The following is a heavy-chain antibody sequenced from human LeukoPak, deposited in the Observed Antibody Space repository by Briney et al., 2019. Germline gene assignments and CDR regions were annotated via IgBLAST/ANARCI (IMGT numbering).Heavy chain of an antibody. J-gene: IGHJ4*02. CDR2: ISGSGGST. V-gene: IGHV3-23*01. CDR3: ARYSSDYFDY. CDR1: GFTFSSYA. Sequence: GGTLRLSCAASGFTFSSYAMSWVPQAPGKGLEWVSAISGSGGSTYYADSVKGRFTISRDNSKNALYLQMNSLRAEDTAVYYCARYSSDYFDYWGQGTLVTVSS. D-gene: IGHD6-19*01.